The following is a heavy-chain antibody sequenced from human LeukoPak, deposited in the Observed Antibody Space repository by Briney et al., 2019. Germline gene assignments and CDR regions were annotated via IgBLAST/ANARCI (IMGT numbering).Heavy chain of an antibody. CDR3: ARADPIGGDYGTFDY. D-gene: IGHD4-17*01. CDR2: IYTSGST. V-gene: IGHV4-4*07. Sequence: SETLSLTCTVSGVSISSYYWSWIRQPAGKGREWIGRIYTSGSTNYNPSLKSRVTMSVDTSKNQFSQKLSSVTAADTAVYYCARADPIGGDYGTFDYWGQGTLVTVSS. CDR1: GVSISSYY. J-gene: IGHJ4*02.